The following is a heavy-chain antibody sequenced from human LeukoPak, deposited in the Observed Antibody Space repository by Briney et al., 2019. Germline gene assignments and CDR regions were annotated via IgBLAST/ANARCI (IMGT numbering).Heavy chain of an antibody. V-gene: IGHV3-9*01. J-gene: IGHJ4*02. CDR1: GFTFDDYA. Sequence: GRSLRLSCAASGFTFDDYAMHWVRQAPGKGLECVSSISWNSVKIGYADSVKGRFTISRDNAKNSLYLQMNSLRAEDTAVYYCARDSSSMVRGYYYFDYWGQGTLVTVSS. CDR2: ISWNSVKI. CDR3: ARDSSSMVRGYYYFDY. D-gene: IGHD3-10*01.